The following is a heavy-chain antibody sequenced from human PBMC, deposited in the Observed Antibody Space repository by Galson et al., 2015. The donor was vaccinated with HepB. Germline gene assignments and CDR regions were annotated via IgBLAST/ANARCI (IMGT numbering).Heavy chain of an antibody. CDR3: ARDKVSSSWYTGDAFDI. CDR2: ISSSSSTI. Sequence: SLRLSCAASGFTLSSYSMNWVRQAPGKELEWVSYISSSSSTIYYADSVKGRFTISRDNAKNSLYLQMNSLRAEDTAVYYCARDKVSSSWYTGDAFDIWGQGTMVTVSS. CDR1: GFTLSSYS. V-gene: IGHV3-48*04. J-gene: IGHJ3*02. D-gene: IGHD6-13*01.